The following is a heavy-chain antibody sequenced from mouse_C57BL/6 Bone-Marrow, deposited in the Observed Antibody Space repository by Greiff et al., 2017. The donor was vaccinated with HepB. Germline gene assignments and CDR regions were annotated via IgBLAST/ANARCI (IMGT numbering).Heavy chain of an antibody. CDR3: AGGATDY. J-gene: IGHJ2*01. V-gene: IGHV5-17*01. CDR2: ISSGSSTI. Sequence: DVKLVESGGGLVKPGGSLKLSCAASGFTFSDYGMHWVRQAPEKGLEWVAYISSGSSTIYYADTVKGRFTISRDNAKNTLFLQMTSLRSEDTAMYYCAGGATDYWGQGTTLTVSS. CDR1: GFTFSDYG. D-gene: IGHD1-1*01.